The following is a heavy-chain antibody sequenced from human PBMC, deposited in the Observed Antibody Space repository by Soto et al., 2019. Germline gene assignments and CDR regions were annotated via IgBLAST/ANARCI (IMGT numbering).Heavy chain of an antibody. CDR1: GGSFSGYY. CDR2: INHSGST. Sequence: QVQLQQWGAGLLKPSETLSLTCAVYGGSFSGYYWSWIRQPPGKGLEWIGEINHSGSTNYNPSLKSRVTIXEDXSXSQFSLKLSSVTAADTAVYYCARGWEEEQQLSPFGYWGQGTLVTVSS. J-gene: IGHJ4*02. V-gene: IGHV4-34*01. CDR3: ARGWEEEQQLSPFGY. D-gene: IGHD6-13*01.